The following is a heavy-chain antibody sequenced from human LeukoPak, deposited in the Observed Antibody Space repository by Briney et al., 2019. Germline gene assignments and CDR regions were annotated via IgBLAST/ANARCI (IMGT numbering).Heavy chain of an antibody. V-gene: IGHV3-48*03. D-gene: IGHD6-13*01. CDR1: GFTFSSYE. Sequence: PGGSLRLSCAASGFTFSSYEMNWVRQAPGKGLEWVSYISSSGSTIYYADSVKGRFTVSRDNAKNSLYLQMNSLRAEDTAVYYCASSPAAAGPWDPSDWFDPWGQETLVTVSS. CDR2: ISSSGSTI. J-gene: IGHJ5*02. CDR3: ASSPAAAGPWDPSDWFDP.